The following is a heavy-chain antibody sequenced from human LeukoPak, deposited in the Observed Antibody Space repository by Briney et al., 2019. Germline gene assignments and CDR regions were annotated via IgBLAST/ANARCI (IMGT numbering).Heavy chain of an antibody. CDR2: IFYTGKN. V-gene: IGHV4-59*08. CDR1: GGSINSHY. J-gene: IGHJ4*02. Sequence: SETLSLTCAVSGGSINSHYWGWIRQPPGKGLQWIGDIFYTGKNNYNPSLKSRVTISLDTSKGHLSLHLTSVLAADTAIYYCVRRDPGWYYFDYWGQGILVTVSS. D-gene: IGHD6-19*01. CDR3: VRRDPGWYYFDY.